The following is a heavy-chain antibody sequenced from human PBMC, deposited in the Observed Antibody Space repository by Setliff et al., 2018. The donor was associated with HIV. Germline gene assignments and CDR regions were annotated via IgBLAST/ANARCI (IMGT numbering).Heavy chain of an antibody. CDR1: GGSITSGSDY. CDR2: IYYSGST. D-gene: IGHD6-19*01. Sequence: PSETLSLTCTVSGGSITSGSDYWSWIRQPPGKGLEWIGSIYYSGSTYYNPSLKSRITISVDTSKNQFSLKLSSVTAADTAVYYCARDAEDSSGSYYYYYYMDVWGKGTTVTVSS. CDR3: ARDAEDSSGSYYYYYYMDV. V-gene: IGHV4-39*07. J-gene: IGHJ6*03.